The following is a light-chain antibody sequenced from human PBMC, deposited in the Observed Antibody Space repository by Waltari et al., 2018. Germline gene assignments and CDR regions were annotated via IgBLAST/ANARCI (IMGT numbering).Light chain of an antibody. Sequence: DVQMTQSPSSVSASVGDRVTITCRASQDISRWLAWYQQKPGKAPNLLISSTSILQSGVPLKFSGSGSGTEFTLTISDLQPEDFATYYCQQANSFPRTFGQGTKVEIK. CDR1: QDISRW. V-gene: IGKV1-12*01. J-gene: IGKJ1*01. CDR3: QQANSFPRT. CDR2: STS.